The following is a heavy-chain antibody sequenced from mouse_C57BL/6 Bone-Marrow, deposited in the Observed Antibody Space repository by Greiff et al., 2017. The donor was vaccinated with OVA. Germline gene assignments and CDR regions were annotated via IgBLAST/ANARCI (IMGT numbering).Heavy chain of an antibody. CDR3: TTRQLRLQDY. CDR2: IDPENGDT. V-gene: IGHV14-4*01. J-gene: IGHJ2*01. Sequence: VQLKESGAELVRPGASVKLSCTASGFNIKDDYMHWVKQRPEQGLEWIGWIDPENGDTEYASKFQGKATITADTSYNTAYLQLSSLTSEDTAVYYCTTRQLRLQDYWGQGTTLTVSS. D-gene: IGHD3-2*02. CDR1: GFNIKDDY.